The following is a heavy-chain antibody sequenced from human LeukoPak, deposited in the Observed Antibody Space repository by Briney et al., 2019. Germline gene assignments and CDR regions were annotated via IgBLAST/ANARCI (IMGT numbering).Heavy chain of an antibody. D-gene: IGHD1-14*01. Sequence: GGSLRLSCAASGFTFSSYSMNWVRQAPGKGLEWVSYISSSSSTIYYADSVKGRFTISRDNAKNSLYLQMNSLRAEDTAVYYCAPSGMGGRTPFDYWGQGTLVTVSS. V-gene: IGHV3-48*04. CDR1: GFTFSSYS. J-gene: IGHJ4*02. CDR3: APSGMGGRTPFDY. CDR2: ISSSSSTI.